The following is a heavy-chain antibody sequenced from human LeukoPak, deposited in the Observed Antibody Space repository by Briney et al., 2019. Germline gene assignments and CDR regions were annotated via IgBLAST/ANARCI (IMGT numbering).Heavy chain of an antibody. J-gene: IGHJ5*02. CDR3: ARGRQQLVSDWFDP. CDR1: GYTFTSYD. Sequence: ASVKVSGKASGYTFTSYDINWVRQATGQGLEWMGWMNPNSGNTGYAQKFQGRVTMTRNTSISTAYMELSSLRSEDTAVYYCARGRQQLVSDWFDPWGQGTLVTVSS. D-gene: IGHD6-13*01. CDR2: MNPNSGNT. V-gene: IGHV1-8*01.